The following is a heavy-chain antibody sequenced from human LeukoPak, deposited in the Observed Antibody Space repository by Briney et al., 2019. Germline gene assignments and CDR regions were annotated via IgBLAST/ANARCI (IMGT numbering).Heavy chain of an antibody. CDR3: ARDFNWTPDY. D-gene: IGHD1-20*01. CDR1: GFTFSSYE. CDR2: INSRGNTM. Sequence: GGSLRLSCAASGFTFSSYEMNWVRQAPGKGLEWVSYINSRGNTMNYADSVKGRFTISRDNAKNSLYLQMNSLRAEDTAVYYCARDFNWTPDYWGQGTLVAVSS. V-gene: IGHV3-48*03. J-gene: IGHJ4*02.